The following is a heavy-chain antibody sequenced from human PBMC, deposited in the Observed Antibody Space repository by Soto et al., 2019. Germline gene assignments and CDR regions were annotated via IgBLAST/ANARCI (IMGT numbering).Heavy chain of an antibody. D-gene: IGHD2-2*01. CDR1: GFTFDDYG. CDR2: INWNGGST. J-gene: IGHJ6*03. Sequence: GGSLRLSCAASGFTFDDYGMSWVRQAPGKGLEWVSGINWNGGSTGYADSVKGRFTISRDNAKNSLYLQMNSLRAEDTALYHCAREFGPPSLVYVPAATGEGYYYYMDVWGKGTTVTVSS. V-gene: IGHV3-20*01. CDR3: AREFGPPSLVYVPAATGEGYYYYMDV.